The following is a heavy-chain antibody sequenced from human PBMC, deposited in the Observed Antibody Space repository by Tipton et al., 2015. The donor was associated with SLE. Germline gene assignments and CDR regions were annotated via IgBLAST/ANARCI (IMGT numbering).Heavy chain of an antibody. J-gene: IGHJ5*02. CDR2: IYSDGST. V-gene: IGHV3-66*01. D-gene: IGHD6-19*01. Sequence: GSLRLSCAASGFTFSTNYMTWVRQAPGKGLEWVSIIYSDGSTSYANSVKGRFTISRDNSKNTLYLQMISLRDEDTAIYYCANNRVAGDYWFDPRGQGTLVIVSS. CDR1: GFTFSTNY. CDR3: ANNRVAGDYWFDP.